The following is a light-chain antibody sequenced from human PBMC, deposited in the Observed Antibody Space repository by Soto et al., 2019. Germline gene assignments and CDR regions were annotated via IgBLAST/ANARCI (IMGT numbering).Light chain of an antibody. CDR1: QNVDSNY. V-gene: IGKV3-20*01. CDR3: KQSAASPLT. CDR2: HPS. J-gene: IGKJ5*01. Sequence: EIVLTQAPGTLSLSTGERATLSCRASQNVDSNYLAWYQQKPCQAHRLLIYHPSPRASGTPDRFSGSGSGTDFTLTITRLEPADFALYYCKQSAASPLTFGQGTRMVTK.